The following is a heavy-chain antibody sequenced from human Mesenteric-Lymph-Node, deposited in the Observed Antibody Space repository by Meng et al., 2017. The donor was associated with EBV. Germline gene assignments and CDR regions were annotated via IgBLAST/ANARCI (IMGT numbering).Heavy chain of an antibody. V-gene: IGHV4-34*01. CDR2: INHSGST. CDR1: GGSFSGYY. J-gene: IGHJ2*01. CDR3: ARGPNYWYFDL. Sequence: QVQLQQWCAGLLKPSETLSLTCAVYGGSFSGYYWSWIRQPPGKGLEWIGEINHSGSTNYNPSLKSRVTIPVDTSKNQFSLKLSSVTAADTAVYYCARGPNYWYFDLWGRGTLVTVSS.